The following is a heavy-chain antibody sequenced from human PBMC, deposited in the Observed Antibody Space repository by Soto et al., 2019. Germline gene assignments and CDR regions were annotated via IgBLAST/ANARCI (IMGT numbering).Heavy chain of an antibody. Sequence: GESLKISYKGSGYSFTSYWIGWVRQMPGKGLEWMGIIYPGDSDTRYSPSFQGQVTISADKSISTAYLQWSSLKASDTAMYYCARFIAGYSYADYYFDYWGQGTLVTVPS. CDR2: IYPGDSDT. D-gene: IGHD5-18*01. CDR1: GYSFTSYW. J-gene: IGHJ4*02. CDR3: ARFIAGYSYADYYFDY. V-gene: IGHV5-51*01.